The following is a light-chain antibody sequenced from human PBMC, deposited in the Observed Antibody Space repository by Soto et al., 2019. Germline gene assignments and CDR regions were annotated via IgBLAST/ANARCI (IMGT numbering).Light chain of an antibody. V-gene: IGKV1-39*01. Sequence: DIQMTQSPSSLSASVGDRVTITCRASQSISSYLNWYQQKPGKAPNLLIYAASSLQSGVPSRFSGSGSGTDFTLTISSLQPADFATYYCQQSYSTLPWTFGQGTKVEIK. CDR2: AAS. CDR1: QSISSY. CDR3: QQSYSTLPWT. J-gene: IGKJ1*01.